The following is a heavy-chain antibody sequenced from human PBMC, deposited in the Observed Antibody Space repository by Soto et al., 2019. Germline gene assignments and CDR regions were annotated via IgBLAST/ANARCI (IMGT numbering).Heavy chain of an antibody. D-gene: IGHD6-25*01. J-gene: IGHJ5*02. Sequence: PSETLCLTCTVAGGSIISSDCCLGRLRQTPGKGLEFIGSMYYSGTTYYNPSLKSRVTISVDTSKNQFTLKLISVTAADTAVYYCAVVDSTGNWFDPWGEGALVTVSS. CDR2: MYYSGTT. CDR1: GGSIISSDCC. V-gene: IGHV4-39*01. CDR3: AVVDSTGNWFDP.